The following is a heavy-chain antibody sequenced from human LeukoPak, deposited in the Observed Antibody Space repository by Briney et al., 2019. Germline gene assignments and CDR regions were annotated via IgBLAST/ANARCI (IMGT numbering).Heavy chain of an antibody. J-gene: IGHJ4*02. D-gene: IGHD3-22*01. CDR3: AKVMFRSEGLYYYDSSDQQLLDY. V-gene: IGHV3-23*01. Sequence: GGSLRLSCAASGFTFSSYAMSWVRQAPGKGLEWVSAIRGSGGSTYYADSVKGRFTISRDNSKNTLYLQMNSLRAEDTAVYYCAKVMFRSEGLYYYDSSDQQLLDYWGQGTLVTVSS. CDR1: GFTFSSYA. CDR2: IRGSGGST.